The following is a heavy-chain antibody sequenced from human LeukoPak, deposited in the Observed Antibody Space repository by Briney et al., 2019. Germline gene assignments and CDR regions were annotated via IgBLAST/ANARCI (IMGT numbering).Heavy chain of an antibody. CDR3: ARDYSGSYDSRQIDY. J-gene: IGHJ4*02. V-gene: IGHV3-30*03. CDR2: ISYDETNK. CDR1: GFTFSTCG. D-gene: IGHD3-16*01. Sequence: PGGSLRLSCAASGFTFSTCGMNWVRQAPGKGLEWVTFISYDETNKFYTDSVKGRFTISRDNSKNTLYLQMNSLRAEDTAVYYCARDYSGSYDSRQIDYWGQGTLVTVSS.